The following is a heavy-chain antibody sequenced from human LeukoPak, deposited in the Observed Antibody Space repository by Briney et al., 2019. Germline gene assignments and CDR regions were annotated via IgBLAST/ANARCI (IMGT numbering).Heavy chain of an antibody. D-gene: IGHD3-10*01. J-gene: IGHJ4*02. CDR3: AREYGSGSYFDY. CDR2: IYYSGST. Sequence: SETLSLTCTVSGGSISSHYWSWIRQPPGKGLEWIGYIYYSGSTNYNPSLKSRVTISVDTSKNQFSLKLSSVTAADTAVYYCAREYGSGSYFDYWGQGTLVTVSS. CDR1: GGSISSHY. V-gene: IGHV4-59*11.